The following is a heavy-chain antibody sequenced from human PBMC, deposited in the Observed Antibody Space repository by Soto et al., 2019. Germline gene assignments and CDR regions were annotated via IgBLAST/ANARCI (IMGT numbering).Heavy chain of an antibody. D-gene: IGHD1-26*01. V-gene: IGHV4-30-4*01. Sequence: PSETLSLTCSVSGGSISSGDYYWSWIRQPPGKGLEWIGYHYYSGSTYYNPSLKSRLTISLDTSKNQFSLRLSAVTAADTAVYYCARVTAVVGATSGDYWGQGMLVTVSS. CDR1: GGSISSGDYY. J-gene: IGHJ4*02. CDR3: ARVTAVVGATSGDY. CDR2: HYYSGST.